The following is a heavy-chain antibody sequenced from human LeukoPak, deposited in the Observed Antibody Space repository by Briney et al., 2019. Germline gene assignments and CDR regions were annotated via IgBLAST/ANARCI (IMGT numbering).Heavy chain of an antibody. Sequence: GSLRLSCAASGFTFSTYGMNWVRQAPGKGLEWISYISSNSGTIFYADSMKGRFTISRDNAKKSLYLQMNSLRAEDTAVYYCASRSSTQRAFDIWGQGTMLTVSS. CDR3: ASRSSTQRAFDI. CDR1: GFTFSTYG. J-gene: IGHJ3*02. CDR2: ISSNSGTI. D-gene: IGHD2-2*01. V-gene: IGHV3-48*01.